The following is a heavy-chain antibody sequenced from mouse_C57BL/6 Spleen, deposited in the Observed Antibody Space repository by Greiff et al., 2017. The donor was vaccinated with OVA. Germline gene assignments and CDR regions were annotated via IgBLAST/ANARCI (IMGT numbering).Heavy chain of an antibody. D-gene: IGHD3-2*02. CDR2: IDPSDSET. V-gene: IGHV1-52*01. Sequence: QVQLQQPGAELVRPGSSVKLSCKASGYTFTSYWMHWVKQRPIQGLEWIGNIDPSDSETHYNQKFKDKATLTVDKSSSTAYMQLSSLTSEDSAVDYCARWGSGPFDYGGQGTTLTVSS. CDR3: ARWGSGPFDY. CDR1: GYTFTSYW. J-gene: IGHJ2*01.